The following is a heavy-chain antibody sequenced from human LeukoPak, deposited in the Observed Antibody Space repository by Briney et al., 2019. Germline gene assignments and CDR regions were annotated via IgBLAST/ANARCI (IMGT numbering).Heavy chain of an antibody. J-gene: IGHJ6*04. CDR3: ACLVGATQDV. CDR2: ISSTSTYI. CDR1: GFTFSSYS. V-gene: IGHV3-21*01. D-gene: IGHD1-26*01. Sequence: GGSLRLSCAASGFTFSSYSMNWVRQAPGKGLEWVSSISSTSTYIYYADSVKGRFTISRDNAKNSLYLQMNSLRAEDTAVYYCACLVGATQDVWGKGTTSIVSS.